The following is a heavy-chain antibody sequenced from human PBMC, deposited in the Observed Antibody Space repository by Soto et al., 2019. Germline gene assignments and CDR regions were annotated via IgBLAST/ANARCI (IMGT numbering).Heavy chain of an antibody. CDR1: GYTLTELS. J-gene: IGHJ5*02. CDR3: AADIVAP. D-gene: IGHD2-15*01. Sequence: ASVKVSCKVSGYTLTELSMHWVRQAPGKGLEWMGGFDPEDGETIYAQKFQGRVTITADKSTSTAYMELSSLRSEDTAVYYCAADIVAPWGQGTQVTVSS. CDR2: FDPEDGET. V-gene: IGHV1-24*01.